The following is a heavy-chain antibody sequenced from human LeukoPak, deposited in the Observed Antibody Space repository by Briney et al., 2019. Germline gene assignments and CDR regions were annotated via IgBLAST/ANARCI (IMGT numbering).Heavy chain of an antibody. D-gene: IGHD4-17*01. CDR1: GFSFSTYG. V-gene: IGHV3-33*06. J-gene: IGHJ4*02. Sequence: PGGSLRLSCAASGFSFSTYGMHWVRQAPGKGLEWVAVIWKDGNTKFYADSVKGRFTISRDNSKNTLYLQMNSLRAEDTAVYYCAKDLKLRPPDYWGQGTLVTVSS. CDR3: AKDLKLRPPDY. CDR2: IWKDGNTK.